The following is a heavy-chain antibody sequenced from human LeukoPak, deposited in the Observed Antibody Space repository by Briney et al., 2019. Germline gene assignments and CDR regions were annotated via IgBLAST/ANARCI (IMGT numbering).Heavy chain of an antibody. J-gene: IGHJ3*02. CDR2: ISYDGSNK. CDR3: ARDSRMPGAFDI. V-gene: IGHV3-30-3*01. CDR1: GFTFSSYA. Sequence: GGSLRLSCAASGFTFSSYAMHWVRQAPGKGLEWVAVISYDGSNKYYADSVRGQFTISRDNSKNTLYLQMNSLRAEDTAVYYCARDSRMPGAFDIWGQGTMVTVSS. D-gene: IGHD2-15*01.